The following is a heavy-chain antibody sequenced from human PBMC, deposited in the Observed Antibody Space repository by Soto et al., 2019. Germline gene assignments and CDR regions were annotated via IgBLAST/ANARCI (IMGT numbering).Heavy chain of an antibody. CDR3: GKELAFGDFWSGLEY. CDR2: ISHDGSIK. D-gene: IGHD3-3*01. CDR1: GFSFSSYA. Sequence: QVQLVESGGGVVQPGRSLRLSCAASGFSFSSYAMHWVRQAPDKGLEWVAVISHDGSIKNFADFVEGRFLVFRDNSNNNLFLQMESLKPDDSAVYYCGKELAFGDFWSGLEYWGQGALVTVAS. V-gene: IGHV3-30*18. J-gene: IGHJ4*02.